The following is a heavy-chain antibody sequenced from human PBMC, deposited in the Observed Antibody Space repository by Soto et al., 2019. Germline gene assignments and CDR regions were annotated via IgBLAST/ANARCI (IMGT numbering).Heavy chain of an antibody. CDR1: GGSISSYY. CDR3: ARGGIAVAGTPNELDY. J-gene: IGHJ4*02. CDR2: IYYSGST. V-gene: IGHV4-59*12. D-gene: IGHD6-19*01. Sequence: PSETLSLTCTVSGGSISSYYWSWIRQPPGKGLEWIGYIYYSGSTNYNPSLKSRVTISVDTSKNQFSLQLNSVTPEDTAVYYCARGGIAVAGTPNELDYWGQGTLVTVSS.